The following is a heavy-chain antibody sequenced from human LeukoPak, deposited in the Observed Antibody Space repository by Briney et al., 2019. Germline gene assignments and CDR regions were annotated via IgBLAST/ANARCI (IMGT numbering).Heavy chain of an antibody. CDR2: IKQDGSEK. Sequence: GGSLRLSCAASGFTFSSYWMSWVRQAPGKGLEWVANIKQDGSEKYYVDSVKGRFTISRDNAKNSLFLQMNSLRAEDTAVYYCARNGWFGEEGDAFDIWGQGTMVTVSS. J-gene: IGHJ3*02. D-gene: IGHD3-10*01. CDR1: GFTFSSYW. V-gene: IGHV3-7*01. CDR3: ARNGWFGEEGDAFDI.